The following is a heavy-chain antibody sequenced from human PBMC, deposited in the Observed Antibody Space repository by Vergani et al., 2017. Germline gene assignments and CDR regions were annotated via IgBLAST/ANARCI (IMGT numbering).Heavy chain of an antibody. CDR1: GFTFSSYG. D-gene: IGHD5-12*01. J-gene: IGHJ4*02. CDR3: AKDKPGYSGFFDY. CDR2: ISYDGSNK. Sequence: VQLVESGGGLVQPGGSLRLSCAASGFTFSSYGMHWVRQAPGKGLEWVAVISYDGSNKYYADSVKGRFTISRDNSKNTLYLQMNSLRAEDTAVYYCAKDKPGYSGFFDYWGQGTLVTVSS. V-gene: IGHV3-30*18.